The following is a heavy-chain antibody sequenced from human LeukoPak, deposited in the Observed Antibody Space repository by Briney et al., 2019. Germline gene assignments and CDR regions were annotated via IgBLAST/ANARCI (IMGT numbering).Heavy chain of an antibody. CDR3: ANAPNRRYSGYDDDFDF. CDR2: IRYDGSNK. Sequence: GESLRLSXAASGFTFSSSGMHWVRQAPGKGLEGVAFIRYDGSNKYYADSVKGRFTISRDNSNNTLYLQMNSLRAEDTAVYYCANAPNRRYSGYDDDFDFWGQGTLVTVSS. D-gene: IGHD5-12*01. V-gene: IGHV3-30*02. J-gene: IGHJ4*02. CDR1: GFTFSSSG.